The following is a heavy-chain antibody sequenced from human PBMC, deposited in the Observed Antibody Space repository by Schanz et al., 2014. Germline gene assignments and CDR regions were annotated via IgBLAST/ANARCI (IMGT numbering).Heavy chain of an antibody. D-gene: IGHD1-1*01. J-gene: IGHJ3*02. CDR3: ARDRWDWNNAFDI. CDR2: IRYDGSSK. V-gene: IGHV3-30*02. CDR1: GFTVSSNY. Sequence: VQLVESGGGLVQPGGSLRLSCAASGFTVSSNYMSWVRQAPGKGLEWVAFIRYDGSSKYYADSVKGRFTISRDNSKNTLYLQMNSLRAEDTAVYYCARDRWDWNNAFDIWGQGTMVTVSS.